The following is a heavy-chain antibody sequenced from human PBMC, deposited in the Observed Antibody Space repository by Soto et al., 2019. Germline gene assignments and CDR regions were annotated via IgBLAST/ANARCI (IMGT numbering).Heavy chain of an antibody. CDR1: GASIGTSNW. CDR3: ARLITAYCGGDCYSYYFDY. V-gene: IGHV4-4*02. CDR2: IHDSGST. Sequence: PSETLSLTCVVSGASIGTSNWWSWVRQSPGKGLEWIGEIHDSGSTESNPSLKSRVTISVDKSKNQFSLKLSSVTAADTAVYYCARLITAYCGGDCYSYYFDYWGQGTLVTISS. D-gene: IGHD2-21*02. J-gene: IGHJ4*02.